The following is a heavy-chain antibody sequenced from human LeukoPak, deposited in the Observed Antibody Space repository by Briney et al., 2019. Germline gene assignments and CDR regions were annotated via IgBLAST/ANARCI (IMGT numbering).Heavy chain of an antibody. V-gene: IGHV1-2*02. J-gene: IGHJ5*02. CDR2: INPNSGGT. D-gene: IGHD3-22*01. CDR1: GYTFTGYY. Sequence: GASVKVSCKASGYTFTGYYMHWVRQAPGQGLEWMGWINPNSGGTNYAQKFQGRVTMTRDTSISTAYMELSRLRSDDTAVYYCARVGYYYDSSGYLLALVTHSATNWFDPWGQGTLVTVSS. CDR3: ARVGYYYDSSGYLLALVTHSATNWFDP.